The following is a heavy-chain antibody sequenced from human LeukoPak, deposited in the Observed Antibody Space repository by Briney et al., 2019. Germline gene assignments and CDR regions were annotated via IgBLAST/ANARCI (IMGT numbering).Heavy chain of an antibody. V-gene: IGHV5-51*01. D-gene: IGHD2-2*01. CDR2: IYPDDSDT. J-gene: IGHJ5*02. Sequence: GESLKISCKGSGYSFTSYWIGWVRQMPGKGLEWMGIIYPDDSDTRYSPSFQGQVTISADKSISTAYLQWSSLKASDTAMYYCAKVIGYCTSTSCYGRFDPWGQGTPVTVSS. CDR3: AKVIGYCTSTSCYGRFDP. CDR1: GYSFTSYW.